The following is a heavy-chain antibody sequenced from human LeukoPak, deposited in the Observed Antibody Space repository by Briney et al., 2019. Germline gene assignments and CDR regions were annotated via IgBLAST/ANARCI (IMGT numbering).Heavy chain of an antibody. CDR2: IYYSGST. V-gene: IGHV4-59*12. Sequence: SETLSLTCTVSGGSISSYYWSWIRQPPGKGLEWIGYIYYSGSTNYNPSLKSRVTISVDTSKNRFSLKLSSVTAADTAVYYCARESEHCSGGSCSYYFDYWGQGTLVTVSS. CDR1: GGSISSYY. D-gene: IGHD2-15*01. CDR3: ARESEHCSGGSCSYYFDY. J-gene: IGHJ4*02.